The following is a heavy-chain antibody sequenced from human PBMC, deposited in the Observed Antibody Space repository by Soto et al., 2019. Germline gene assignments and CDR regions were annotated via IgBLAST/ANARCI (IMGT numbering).Heavy chain of an antibody. CDR3: ARVGGPGEQPIEYWFDP. CDR2: IYPGESDT. CDR1: GYSFTSYW. D-gene: IGHD3-10*01. J-gene: IGHJ5*02. V-gene: IGHV5-51*01. Sequence: GESLKISCKGSGYSFTSYWNGWVRQMPGKGLEWMGIIYPGESDTRYSPSFQGQVTISADKSISTAYLQWRSLKASDTAMYYYARVGGPGEQPIEYWFDPWGQGTLVTVSS.